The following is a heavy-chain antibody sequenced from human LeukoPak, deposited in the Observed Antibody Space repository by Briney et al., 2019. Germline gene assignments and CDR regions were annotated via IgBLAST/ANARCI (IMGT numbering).Heavy chain of an antibody. CDR3: ARRRGSYCLDY. CDR1: GFTFNNYW. D-gene: IGHD2-15*01. J-gene: IGHJ4*02. Sequence: GGSLRLSCAASGFTFNNYWMTWVRQAPGKGLEWVANIKQDGSEKYYVDSVKGRFTISRDNAKNSLYLQMNSLRVEDTAVYYCARRRGSYCLDYWGQGTLVTVSS. CDR2: IKQDGSEK. V-gene: IGHV3-7*01.